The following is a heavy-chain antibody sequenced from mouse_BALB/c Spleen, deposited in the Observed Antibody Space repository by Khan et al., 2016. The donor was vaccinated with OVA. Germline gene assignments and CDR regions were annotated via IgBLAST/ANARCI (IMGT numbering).Heavy chain of an antibody. CDR1: GYTFTSYS. D-gene: IGHD1-1*01. CDR3: ARAFHYYGSSGALYY. Sequence: QVRLQQSGAELAGPGASVKMSCKASGYTFTSYSMHWIKQRPGQGLEWIGNINPNNAYTNYNQRLKEKATLTADKSSNTAYMQLSSLTSEDSAVYFCARAFHYYGSSGALYYWGQGTSVTVSS. J-gene: IGHJ4*01. CDR2: INPNNAYT. V-gene: IGHV1-4*01.